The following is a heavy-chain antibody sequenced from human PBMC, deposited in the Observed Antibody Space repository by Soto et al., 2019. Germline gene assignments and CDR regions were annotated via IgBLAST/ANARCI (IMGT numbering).Heavy chain of an antibody. J-gene: IGHJ5*02. CDR1: GGTLSSYT. CDR3: ARTETYSSSWAPEYNWFDP. CDR2: IIPILGIA. V-gene: IGHV1-69*02. D-gene: IGHD6-13*01. Sequence: GASVKVSCKASGGTLSSYTISWVRQSPGQGLEWMGRIIPILGIANYAQKFQGRVTITADKSTSTAYMELSSLRSEDTAVYYCARTETYSSSWAPEYNWFDPWGQGTLVTVSS.